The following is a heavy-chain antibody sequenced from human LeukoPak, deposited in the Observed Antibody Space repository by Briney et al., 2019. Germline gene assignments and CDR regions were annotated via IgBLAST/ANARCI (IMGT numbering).Heavy chain of an antibody. CDR1: GASVSDGNYY. CDR2: MFYSEST. D-gene: IGHD3-22*01. CDR3: ARRPRALDYYDSSGYYGAFDI. V-gene: IGHV4-61*01. Sequence: SETLSLTCSVSGASVSDGNYYWSWIRQPPGKGLEWIGYMFYSESTKYNPSLKSRVTISVDTSKNQCSLKLSSVTAADTAVYYCARRPRALDYYDSSGYYGAFDIWGQGTMVIVSS. J-gene: IGHJ3*02.